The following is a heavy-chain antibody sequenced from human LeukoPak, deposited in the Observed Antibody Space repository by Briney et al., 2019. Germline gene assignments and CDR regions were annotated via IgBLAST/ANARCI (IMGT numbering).Heavy chain of an antibody. CDR3: ARDFNPGRAFDF. Sequence: SETLSLTCTVSGGSISSYYWSWIRQPAGKGLEWIGRIYTTGSTNYNPSLKSRVTMSVDTSKNQFSLNLSSVTAADTAVYYCARDFNPGRAFDFWGQGTMVTVSS. CDR2: IYTTGST. V-gene: IGHV4-4*07. D-gene: IGHD3-10*01. CDR1: GGSISSYY. J-gene: IGHJ3*01.